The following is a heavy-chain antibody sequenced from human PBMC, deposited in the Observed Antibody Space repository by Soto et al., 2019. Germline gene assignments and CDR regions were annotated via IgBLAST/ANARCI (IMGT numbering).Heavy chain of an antibody. CDR1: GVSISSYY. J-gene: IGHJ4*02. CDR3: ARTLYSYGPRFDY. CDR2: MYYSGST. Sequence: SETLSLTCTVSGVSISSYYWSWIRQPPGKGLEWIGYMYYSGSTSYNPSLKSRVTISVDTSKNQFSLKLSSVTAADTAVYYCARTLYSYGPRFDYWGQGTLVT. D-gene: IGHD5-18*01. V-gene: IGHV4-59*01.